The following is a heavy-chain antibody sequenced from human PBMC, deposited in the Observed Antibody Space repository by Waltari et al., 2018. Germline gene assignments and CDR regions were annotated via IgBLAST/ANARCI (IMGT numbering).Heavy chain of an antibody. Sequence: EVQLVESGGDLVQPGGSLRLSCAASGFTFSTSWMHWVRRAPGTGLLWVSRIVGDGSSTAYTDTVKGRFTISRDNARNTLYLQMNSLRAEDTAVYYCARDWGSGAFDIRGQGTMVTVSS. J-gene: IGHJ3*02. CDR1: GFTFSTSW. D-gene: IGHD3-16*01. CDR2: IVGDGSST. V-gene: IGHV3-74*01. CDR3: ARDWGSGAFDI.